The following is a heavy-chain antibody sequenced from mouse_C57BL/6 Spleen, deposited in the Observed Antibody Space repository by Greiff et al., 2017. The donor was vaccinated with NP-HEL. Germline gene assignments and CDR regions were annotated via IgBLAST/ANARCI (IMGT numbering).Heavy chain of an antibody. CDR1: GYTFTDYE. CDR3: TRGDYDGGNYFDY. V-gene: IGHV1-15*01. CDR2: IDPETGGT. Sequence: QVQLKQSGAELVRPGASVTLSCKASGYTFTDYEMHWVKQTPVHGLEWIGAIDPETGGTAYNQKFKGKAILTADKSSSTAYMELRSLTSEDSAVYYCTRGDYDGGNYFDYWGQGTTLTVSS. D-gene: IGHD2-4*01. J-gene: IGHJ2*01.